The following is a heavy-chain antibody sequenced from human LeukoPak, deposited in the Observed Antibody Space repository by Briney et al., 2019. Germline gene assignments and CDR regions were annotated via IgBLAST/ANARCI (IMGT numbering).Heavy chain of an antibody. D-gene: IGHD2-2*01. CDR1: GFTFSSYP. CDR2: ISYDESNK. J-gene: IGHJ3*02. Sequence: GRSLRLSCAASGFTFSSYPMHWVRQAPGKGLEWVAVISYDESNKYYADSVKGRFTISRDNSKNTLYLQMNSLRAEDTAVYYCVRVKHQRGAFDIWGQGTMVTVSS. V-gene: IGHV3-30-3*01. CDR3: VRVKHQRGAFDI.